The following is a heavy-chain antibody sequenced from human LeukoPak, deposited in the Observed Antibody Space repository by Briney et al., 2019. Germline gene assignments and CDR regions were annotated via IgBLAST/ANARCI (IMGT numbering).Heavy chain of an antibody. Sequence: SVKVSCKASGGTFSSYAISWVRQAPGQGLEWMGRIIPIFGIANYAQKFQGRVTITADKSTSTAYMELSSLRSEDTAAYYCARGPAKDSSGYWTTPYDYWGQGTLVTVSS. J-gene: IGHJ4*02. CDR2: IIPIFGIA. V-gene: IGHV1-69*04. CDR3: ARGPAKDSSGYWTTPYDY. D-gene: IGHD3-22*01. CDR1: GGTFSSYA.